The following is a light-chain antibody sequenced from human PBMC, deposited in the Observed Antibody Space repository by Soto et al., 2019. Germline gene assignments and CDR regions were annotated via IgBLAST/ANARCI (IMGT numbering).Light chain of an antibody. CDR3: SAYAGSIYV. CDR2: DVN. CDR1: SSDVGRYNH. J-gene: IGLJ1*01. Sequence: QSVLTQPPSASGSPGQSVTISCTGTSSDVGRYNHVSWYQQYPGKAPKLMIFDVNKRPSGVPDRFSGSKSGNTASLTVSGLQAEDEADYYCSAYAGSIYVFGSGTKVTVL. V-gene: IGLV2-8*01.